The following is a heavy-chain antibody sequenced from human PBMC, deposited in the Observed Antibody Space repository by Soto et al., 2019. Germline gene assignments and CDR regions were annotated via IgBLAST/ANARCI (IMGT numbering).Heavy chain of an antibody. CDR3: ARDIKNPLYGSGSYYNFGAFDI. V-gene: IGHV4-31*03. D-gene: IGHD3-10*01. Sequence: SETLSLTCTVSGGTISSGGSYWSWIRQHPGKGLEWIGYIYYSGSTYYNPSLKSRVTISVDTSKNQFSLKLSSVTAADTAVYYCARDIKNPLYGSGSYYNFGAFDIWGQGTMVTVSS. J-gene: IGHJ3*02. CDR1: GGTISSGGSY. CDR2: IYYSGST.